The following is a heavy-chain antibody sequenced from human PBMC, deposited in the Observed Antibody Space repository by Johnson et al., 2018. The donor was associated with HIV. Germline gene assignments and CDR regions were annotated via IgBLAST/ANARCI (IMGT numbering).Heavy chain of an antibody. CDR2: ISYDGTNK. J-gene: IGHJ3*02. V-gene: IGHV3-30*04. Sequence: QEQLVESGGGVVQPGRSLRLSCAASGFTFSSYAMHWVRQAPGKGLEWVAVISYDGTNKYYADSVTGRFTISRDNSKKTLYLQMNSLRAEDTAVYYCAREESIVVAIAIQAFDIWGQGTMVTVSS. CDR3: AREESIVVAIAIQAFDI. CDR1: GFTFSSYA. D-gene: IGHD2-21*01.